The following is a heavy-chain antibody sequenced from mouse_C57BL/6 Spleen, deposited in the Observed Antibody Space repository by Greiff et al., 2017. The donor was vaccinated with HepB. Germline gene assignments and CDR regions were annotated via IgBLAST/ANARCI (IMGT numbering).Heavy chain of an antibody. CDR2: INPNNGGT. J-gene: IGHJ3*01. D-gene: IGHD4-1*01. CDR1: GYTFTDYN. CDR3: ARRRNWDWFAY. Sequence: VHVKQSGPELVKPGASVKIPCKASGYTFTDYNMDWVKQSHGKSLEWIGDINPNNGGTIYNQKFKGKATLTVDKSSSTAYMELRSLTSEDTAVYYCARRRNWDWFAYWGQGTLVTVSA. V-gene: IGHV1-18*01.